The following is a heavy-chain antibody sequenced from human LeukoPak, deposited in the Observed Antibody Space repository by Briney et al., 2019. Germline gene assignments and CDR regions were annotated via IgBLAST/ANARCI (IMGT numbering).Heavy chain of an antibody. Sequence: SVKASCKASGGTFSSYAIIWVRQAPGQGLEWMGRIIPILGIANYAQKFQGRVTITADKSTSTAYMELSSLRSEDTAVYYCARGRRYSNENYYFDYWGQGTLVTVSS. CDR2: IIPILGIA. V-gene: IGHV1-69*04. J-gene: IGHJ4*02. CDR3: ARGRRYSNENYYFDY. CDR1: GGTFSSYA. D-gene: IGHD4-11*01.